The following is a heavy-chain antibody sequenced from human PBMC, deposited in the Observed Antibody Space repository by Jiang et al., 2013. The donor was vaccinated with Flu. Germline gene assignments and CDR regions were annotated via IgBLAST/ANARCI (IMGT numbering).Heavy chain of an antibody. Sequence: GSGLVKPSETLSLTCSVSGGSLRSNYWSWIRQSSGKGLEWIGCIDHSGNIYYNPSLKSRVSISIDTSKNQFSLTLNSLTAADTAVYYCARDVGADGMGVWGQGTTVTVSS. D-gene: IGHD1-26*01. V-gene: IGHV4-59*01. J-gene: IGHJ6*02. CDR3: ARDVGADGMGV. CDR2: IDHSGNI. CDR1: GGSLRSNY.